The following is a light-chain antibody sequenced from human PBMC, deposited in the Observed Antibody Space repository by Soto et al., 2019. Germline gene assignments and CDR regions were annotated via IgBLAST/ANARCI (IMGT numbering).Light chain of an antibody. J-gene: IGKJ5*01. CDR3: QQRNNWPPSIT. CDR2: GAS. CDR1: QSVSSNY. V-gene: IGKV3D-20*02. Sequence: DIVLTQSPGTLSLSPWEKATLSCRASQSVSSNYLAWYQQKPGQAPRLFIYGASNRATGIPDRFSGSGSGTDFTLTISSLEPEDFALYYCQQRNNWPPSITFGQGTRLEIK.